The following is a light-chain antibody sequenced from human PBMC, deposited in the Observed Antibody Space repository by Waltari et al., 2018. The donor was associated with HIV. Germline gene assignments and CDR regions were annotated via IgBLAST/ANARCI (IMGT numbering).Light chain of an antibody. CDR3: AAWDDSLSGLV. V-gene: IGLV1-47*01. CDR2: RNN. Sequence: QSVLTSQPSASGTPGQRDTIPCSGSSSNIGSHYVYWYQQLPGTAPKLLIYRNNQRPSGVPDRFSGSKSCTSASLAISRLRSEDETNYYCAAWDDSLSGLVFGGGTKLTVL. CDR1: SSNIGSHY. J-gene: IGLJ3*02.